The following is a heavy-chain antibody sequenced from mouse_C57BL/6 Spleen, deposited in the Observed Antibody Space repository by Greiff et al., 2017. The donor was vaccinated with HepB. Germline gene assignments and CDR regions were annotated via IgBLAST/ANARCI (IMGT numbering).Heavy chain of an antibody. J-gene: IGHJ2*01. V-gene: IGHV1-61*01. CDR3: ARDDGYYSYFDY. Sequence: QVQLQQPGAELVRPGSSVKLSCKASGYTFTSYWMDWVKQRPGQGLEWIGNIYPSDSETHYNQKFKDKATLTVDKSSSTAYMQLSSLTSEDSAVYYCARDDGYYSYFDYWGQGTTLTVSS. CDR1: GYTFTSYW. CDR2: IYPSDSET. D-gene: IGHD2-3*01.